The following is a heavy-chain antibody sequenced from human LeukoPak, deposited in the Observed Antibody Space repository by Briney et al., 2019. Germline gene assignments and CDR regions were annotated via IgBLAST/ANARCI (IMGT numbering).Heavy chain of an antibody. Sequence: SETLSLTCAVYGGSLNGHYWSWIRQPPGKGLEWIGEGNESGGTKFNPSLKSRVTISADTSKNQFSLKLSSVTAADTAVYYCAKNGQSGFSFDPWGQGTLVTVSS. CDR2: GNESGGT. D-gene: IGHD3-3*01. CDR1: GGSLNGHY. J-gene: IGHJ5*02. V-gene: IGHV4-34*01. CDR3: AKNGQSGFSFDP.